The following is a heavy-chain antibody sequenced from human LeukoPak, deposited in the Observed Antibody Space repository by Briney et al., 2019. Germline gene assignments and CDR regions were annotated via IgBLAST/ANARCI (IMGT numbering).Heavy chain of an antibody. CDR2: ISSRSTTI. CDR1: GFTFSPYS. Sequence: GGSLRLSCTASGFTFSPYSMNWVRQAPGKGLEWVSYISSRSTTIYYADSVKGRFTISRDNAKNSLYLQMNSLRAEDTAVYYCAGGESEYTSSGDFAYWGQGTLVTVSS. D-gene: IGHD6-6*01. V-gene: IGHV3-48*01. J-gene: IGHJ4*02. CDR3: AGGESEYTSSGDFAY.